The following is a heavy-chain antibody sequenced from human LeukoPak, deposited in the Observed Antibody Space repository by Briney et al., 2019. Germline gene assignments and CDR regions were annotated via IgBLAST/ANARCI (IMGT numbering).Heavy chain of an antibody. CDR3: ARQEGYSGYDPFDY. J-gene: IGHJ4*02. Sequence: PSETLSLTCDVSGASISSSSYYWGWIRQPPGKGLEWIGSIYYSGSTYYNPSLKSRVTISVDTSKNQFSLKLSSVTAADTAVYYCARQEGYSGYDPFDYWGQGTLVTVSS. D-gene: IGHD5-12*01. V-gene: IGHV4-39*01. CDR1: GASISSSSYY. CDR2: IYYSGST.